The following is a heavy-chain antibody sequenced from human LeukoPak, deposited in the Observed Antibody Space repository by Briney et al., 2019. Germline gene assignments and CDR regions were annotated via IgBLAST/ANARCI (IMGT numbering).Heavy chain of an antibody. V-gene: IGHV1-18*01. CDR1: GYTLTSYG. CDR2: ISAYNGNT. D-gene: IGHD4-17*01. J-gene: IGHJ6*02. Sequence: ASVKVSCKASGYTLTSYGISWVRQAPGQGLEWMGWISAYNGNTNYAQKLQGRVTMTTDTSTSTAYMELRSLRSDDTAVYYCAREDTDYYYYGMDVWGQGTTVTVSS. CDR3: AREDTDYYYYGMDV.